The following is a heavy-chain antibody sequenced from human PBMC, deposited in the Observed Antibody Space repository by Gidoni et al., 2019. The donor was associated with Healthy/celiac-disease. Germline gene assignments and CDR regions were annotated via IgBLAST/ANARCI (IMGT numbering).Heavy chain of an antibody. CDR1: GFTFSNAW. V-gene: IGHV3-15*01. CDR2: IKRKTDGGTT. Sequence: EVQLVESGGGLVKPGGSLRLSCAASGFTFSNAWMSWVRQAPGKGLEWVGSIKRKTDGGTTDYAAPVKGRFTISRDDSKNTLYLQMNSLKTEDTAVYYCTARAPKSNWFDPWGQGTLVTVSS. D-gene: IGHD1-26*01. J-gene: IGHJ5*02. CDR3: TARAPKSNWFDP.